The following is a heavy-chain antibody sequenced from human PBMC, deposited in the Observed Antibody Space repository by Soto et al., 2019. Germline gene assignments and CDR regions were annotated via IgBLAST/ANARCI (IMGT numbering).Heavy chain of an antibody. V-gene: IGHV1-18*04. D-gene: IGHD2-8*01. Sequence: QVQLVQSGAEVKKPGASVKVSCKASGYTFTSYGISWVRQAPGQGLEWMGWISAYNGNTNYAQKLQGRVTMTTDTPTSTAYMELRSLRSDDTAVYYCARVGDCTNGVCYIDNYYYYGMDVWGQGTTVTVSS. CDR1: GYTFTSYG. CDR2: ISAYNGNT. J-gene: IGHJ6*02. CDR3: ARVGDCTNGVCYIDNYYYYGMDV.